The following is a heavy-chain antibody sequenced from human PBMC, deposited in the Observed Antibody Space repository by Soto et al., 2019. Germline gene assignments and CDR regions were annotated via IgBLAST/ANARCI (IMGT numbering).Heavy chain of an antibody. D-gene: IGHD3-9*01. CDR2: ISGSGGST. V-gene: IGHV3-23*01. Sequence: GGSLRLSCAASGFTFSSYAMIWVRQAPGKGLEWVSAISGSGGSTYYADSVKGRFTISRDNSKNTLYLQMNSLRAEDTAVYYCARDPYDYDILTGPPTYYYYGMDVWGQGTTVTVSS. CDR3: ARDPYDYDILTGPPTYYYYGMDV. CDR1: GFTFSSYA. J-gene: IGHJ6*02.